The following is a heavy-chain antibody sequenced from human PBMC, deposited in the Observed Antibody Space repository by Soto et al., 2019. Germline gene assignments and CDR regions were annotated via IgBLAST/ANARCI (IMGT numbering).Heavy chain of an antibody. J-gene: IGHJ4*02. CDR1: GFTFSSYA. CDR3: AKDLFVVVPAAPEGFDY. V-gene: IGHV3-23*01. D-gene: IGHD2-2*01. Sequence: GGSLRLSCAASGFTFSSYAMSWVRQAPGKGLEWVSAISGSGGSTYYADSVKGRLTISRDNSKNTLYLQMNSLRAEDTAVYYCAKDLFVVVPAAPEGFDYWGQGTLVTVSS. CDR2: ISGSGGST.